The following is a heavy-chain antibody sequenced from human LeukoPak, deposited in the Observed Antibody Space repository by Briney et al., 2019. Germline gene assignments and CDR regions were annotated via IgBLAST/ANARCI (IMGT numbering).Heavy chain of an antibody. V-gene: IGHV3-33*01. CDR2: IWYDGSNK. D-gene: IGHD2-2*01. CDR3: ARDGGGGGSTSCLIDAFDI. Sequence: GRSLRLSCAASGFTFSSYGMHWVRQAPGKGLEWVAVIWYDGSNKYYADSVKGRFTISRDNSKNTLYLQMNSLRAEDTAVFYWARDGGGGGSTSCLIDAFDIWGQGTMVTVSS. CDR1: GFTFSSYG. J-gene: IGHJ3*02.